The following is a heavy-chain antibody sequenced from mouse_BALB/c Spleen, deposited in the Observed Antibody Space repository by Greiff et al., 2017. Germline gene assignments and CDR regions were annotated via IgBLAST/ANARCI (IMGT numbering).Heavy chain of an antibody. Sequence: QVQLQQSGAELMKPGASVKISCKATGYTFSSYWIEWVKQRPGHGLEWIGEILPGSGSTNYNEKFKGKATFTADTSSNTAYMQLSSLTSEDSAVYYCARSGRYDYDDGFAYWGQGTLVTVSA. CDR2: ILPGSGST. CDR1: GYTFSSYW. J-gene: IGHJ3*01. V-gene: IGHV1-9*01. CDR3: ARSGRYDYDDGFAY. D-gene: IGHD2-4*01.